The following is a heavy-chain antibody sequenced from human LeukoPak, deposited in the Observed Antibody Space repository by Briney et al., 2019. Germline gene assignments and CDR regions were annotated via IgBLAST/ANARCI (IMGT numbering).Heavy chain of an antibody. V-gene: IGHV4-30-4*01. CDR1: GGSISSGDYY. CDR2: IYYSGST. D-gene: IGHD3-10*01. Sequence: SETLSLTCTVSGGSISSGDYYWSWIRQPPGKGLEWIGYIYYSGSTYYNPSLKSRVNISVDASKNQFSLKLTSVTAADTAVYYCARVLLYYYGSYRFDYWGQGTLVTVSS. J-gene: IGHJ4*02. CDR3: ARVLLYYYGSYRFDY.